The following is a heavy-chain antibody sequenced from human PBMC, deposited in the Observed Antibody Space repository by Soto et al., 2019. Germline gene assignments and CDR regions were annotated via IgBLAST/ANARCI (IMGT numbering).Heavy chain of an antibody. CDR1: RYTFTSHG. CDR3: ARLLTEVATFREDALDI. D-gene: IGHD2-15*01. Sequence: QVELMQSGGEVKRPGASVKVSCKSSRYTFTSHGISWVRQAPGQGLEWMGWISTYNGKTDSAQKYQGRVTMTADTRTNKAYMELRSLRSDDTAVYYCARLLTEVATFREDALDIWGQVKKVTVSS. V-gene: IGHV1-18*01. J-gene: IGHJ3*02. CDR2: ISTYNGKT.